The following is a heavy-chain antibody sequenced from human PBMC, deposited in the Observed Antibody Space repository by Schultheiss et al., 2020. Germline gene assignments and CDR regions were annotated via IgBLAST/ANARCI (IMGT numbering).Heavy chain of an antibody. V-gene: IGHV3-30-3*01. CDR2: ISYDGSRT. Sequence: GGSLRLSCAASGFTFSIYAMHWVRQAPGKGLEWVAVISYDGSRTYYADSVKGRFTISRDNSKNTLFLQMNSLRAEDTAVYYCARDSVVVVAATQNYYYGMDVWGKGTTVTVSS. CDR3: ARDSVVVVAATQNYYYGMDV. CDR1: GFTFSIYA. J-gene: IGHJ6*04. D-gene: IGHD2-15*01.